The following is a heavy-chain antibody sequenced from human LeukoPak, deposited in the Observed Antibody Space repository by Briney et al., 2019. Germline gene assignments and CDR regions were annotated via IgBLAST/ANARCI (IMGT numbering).Heavy chain of an antibody. D-gene: IGHD1-26*01. Sequence: GASGKVSCKASGFTFTSSAVQWVRQARGQRLEWIGWIVVGSGNTNYAQKFQERVTITRDMSTSTAYMELSSLRSEDTAVYYCAAGNSGSYYEPYYYGMDVWGQGTTVTVSS. CDR2: IVVGSGNT. CDR1: GFTFTSSA. V-gene: IGHV1-58*01. CDR3: AAGNSGSYYEPYYYGMDV. J-gene: IGHJ6*02.